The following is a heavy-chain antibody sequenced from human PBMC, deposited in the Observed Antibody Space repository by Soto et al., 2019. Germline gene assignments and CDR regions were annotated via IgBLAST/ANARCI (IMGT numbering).Heavy chain of an antibody. CDR1: GFTFSSYW. J-gene: IGHJ6*02. CDR3: ARRNVLLEDYYGMDV. CDR2: INSDGSST. V-gene: IGHV3-74*01. Sequence: EVQLVESGGGLVQPGGSLRLSCAASGFTFSSYWMHWVRQAPGKGLVWVSRINSDGSSTSYAESVKGRFTISRDNAKNTLYLQMNSLRAEDTAVYYCARRNVLLEDYYGMDVWGQGTTVTVSS. D-gene: IGHD3-10*01.